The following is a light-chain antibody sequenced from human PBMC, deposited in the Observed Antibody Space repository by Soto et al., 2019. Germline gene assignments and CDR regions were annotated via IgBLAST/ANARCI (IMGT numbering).Light chain of an antibody. CDR1: SSDVGGYNS. V-gene: IGLV2-14*01. Sequence: QYVLTQPASVSGSPGQSIPISCTGTSSDVGGYNSDSWYQQHPGKAPKLIIYEDNYRPVGVPNRFSGSKSGNTATPTSDVLQAEDEADYYCSANRSSTALVFGGGTKVTVL. J-gene: IGLJ2*01. CDR2: EDN. CDR3: SANRSSTALV.